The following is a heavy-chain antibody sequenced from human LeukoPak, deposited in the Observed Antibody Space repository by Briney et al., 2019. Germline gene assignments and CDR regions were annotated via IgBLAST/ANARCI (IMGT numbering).Heavy chain of an antibody. Sequence: HGESLKISCKGSGYSFTSYWIGWVRQMPGKGLEGMGIIYPGDSDTRYSPSFQGQVTNSAAKSLSTAYLQWSSLKASDTAMYYCARLYYGSGSYYRRASKLGYYFDYWGQGTLVTVSS. CDR2: IYPGDSDT. CDR3: ARLYYGSGSYYRRASKLGYYFDY. CDR1: GYSFTSYW. V-gene: IGHV5-51*01. J-gene: IGHJ4*02. D-gene: IGHD3-10*01.